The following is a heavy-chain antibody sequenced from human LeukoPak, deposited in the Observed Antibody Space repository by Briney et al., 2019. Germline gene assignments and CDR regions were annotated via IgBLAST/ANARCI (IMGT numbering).Heavy chain of an antibody. V-gene: IGHV1-18*01. CDR1: GYTFSSYG. D-gene: IGHD5-18*01. CDR2: ISGYNGNT. CDR3: ARDRLYSYGYYGMDV. J-gene: IGHJ6*02. Sequence: GASVKVSCKASGYTFSSYGISWVRQAPGQGLEWMGWISGYNGNTNFAQNLQGRVTMTADTFTSTAYMDLRSLRPDDTAVYYCARDRLYSYGYYGMDVWGQGTTVTVSS.